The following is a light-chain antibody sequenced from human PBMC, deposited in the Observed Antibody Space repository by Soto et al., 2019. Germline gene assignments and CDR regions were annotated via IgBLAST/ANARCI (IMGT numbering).Light chain of an antibody. CDR2: AAS. J-gene: IGKJ1*01. CDR1: QSISSY. V-gene: IGKV1-39*01. Sequence: DIQMTQSPSSLSASVGDRVTITCRASQSISSYLNWYQQKPGKAPKLLIYAASSLQSGVPSRFSGSGSATDFTLTISSLPPEDFATYYCQQSYSTPWTVGQGTKVEIK. CDR3: QQSYSTPWT.